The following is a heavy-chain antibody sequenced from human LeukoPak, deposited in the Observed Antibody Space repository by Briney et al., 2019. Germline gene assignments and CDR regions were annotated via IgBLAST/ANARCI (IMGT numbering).Heavy chain of an antibody. CDR3: TSSNQLLYNRIDY. J-gene: IGHJ4*02. D-gene: IGHD2-2*02. Sequence: PGGSLRLSCAASGFTFSGSAMHWVRQASGEGLEWVGRIRSKANSYATAYAASVKGRFTISRDDSKNTAYLQMNSLKTEDTAVYYCTSSNQLLYNRIDYWGQGTLVTVSS. CDR2: IRSKANSYAT. V-gene: IGHV3-73*01. CDR1: GFTFSGSA.